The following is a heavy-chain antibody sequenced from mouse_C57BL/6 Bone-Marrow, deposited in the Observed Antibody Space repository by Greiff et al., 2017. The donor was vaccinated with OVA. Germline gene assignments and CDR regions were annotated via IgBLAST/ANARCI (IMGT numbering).Heavy chain of an antibody. D-gene: IGHD1-1*01. J-gene: IGHJ2*01. CDR2: IDPETGGT. V-gene: IGHV1-15*01. CDR1: GYTFTDYE. CDR3: TSVPIYYYGSSSVDD. Sequence: QVQLQQSGAELVRPGASVTLSCKASGYTFTDYEMHWVKQTPVHGLEWIGAIDPETGGTAYNQKFKGKAILTADKSSSTAYMELRSLTSEDSAVYYCTSVPIYYYGSSSVDDWGQGTTLTVSS.